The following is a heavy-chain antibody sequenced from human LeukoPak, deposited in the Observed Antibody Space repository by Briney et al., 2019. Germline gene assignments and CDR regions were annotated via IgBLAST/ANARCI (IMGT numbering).Heavy chain of an antibody. J-gene: IGHJ4*02. V-gene: IGHV4-39*07. D-gene: IGHD3-10*01. CDR2: IYYSGST. CDR1: GGSISSSSCY. Sequence: PSETLSLTCTVSGGSISSSSCYWGWIRQPPGKGLEWIGSIYYSGSTYYNPSLKSRVTISVDTSKNRFSLKLSSVTAADTAVYYCASSPGHFGLKRHYFDYWGQGTLVSVSS. CDR3: ASSPGHFGLKRHYFDY.